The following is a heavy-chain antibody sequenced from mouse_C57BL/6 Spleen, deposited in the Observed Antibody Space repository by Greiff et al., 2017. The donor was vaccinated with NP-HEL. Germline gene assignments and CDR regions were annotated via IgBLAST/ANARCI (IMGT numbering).Heavy chain of an antibody. J-gene: IGHJ4*01. Sequence: QVQLQQPGAELVMPGASVKLSCKASGYTFTSYWMHWVKQRPGQGLEWIGEIDPSDSYTNYNQKFKGKSTLTVDKSSSTAYMQLSSLTSEDSAVYYCARGYGRSYYYAMDYWGQGTSVTVTS. D-gene: IGHD1-1*01. CDR3: ARGYGRSYYYAMDY. CDR2: IDPSDSYT. V-gene: IGHV1-69*01. CDR1: GYTFTSYW.